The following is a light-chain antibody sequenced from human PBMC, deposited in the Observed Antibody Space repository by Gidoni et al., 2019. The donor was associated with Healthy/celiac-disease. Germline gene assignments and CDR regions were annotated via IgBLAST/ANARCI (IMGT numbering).Light chain of an antibody. Sequence: QSVLTLPPSASGTPGQWVTISCSGSSSNIGSNTVTWYQQLPGTAPKLLIYSNNQRPSGVPDRFSGSKSGTSASLAISGLQSEDEADYYCAAWDDSLNGVVFGGGTKLTVL. CDR3: AAWDDSLNGVV. CDR2: SNN. J-gene: IGLJ2*01. V-gene: IGLV1-44*01. CDR1: SSNIGSNT.